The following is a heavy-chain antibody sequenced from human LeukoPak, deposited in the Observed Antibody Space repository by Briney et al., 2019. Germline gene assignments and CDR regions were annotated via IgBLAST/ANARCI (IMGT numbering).Heavy chain of an antibody. CDR2: IRSKAHSYAT. CDR3: TRHDNYDFWSGPSMDV. Sequence: GGSLKLSCAASGFTFRGSAMHWVRQASGKGLEWVGRIRSKAHSYATAYAASVKGRFTISRDDSKNTGYLQMNSLKTEDTAVYYCTRHDNYDFWSGPSMDVWGKGTTVTVSS. CDR1: GFTFRGSA. J-gene: IGHJ6*04. D-gene: IGHD3-3*01. V-gene: IGHV3-73*01.